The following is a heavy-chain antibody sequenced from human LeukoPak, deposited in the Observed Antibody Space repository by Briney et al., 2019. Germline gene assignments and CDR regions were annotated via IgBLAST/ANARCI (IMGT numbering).Heavy chain of an antibody. D-gene: IGHD2-21*02. V-gene: IGHV3-33*01. CDR1: GFTFSSYG. Sequence: PGRSLRLSCAASGFTFSSYGMHWVRQAPGKGLEWVAVIWYDGSNKYYADSVKGRFTFSRDNSKNTLYLQMKSLRAEDTAVYYCARGTALNSYYFDYWGQGTLVTVSS. J-gene: IGHJ4*02. CDR2: IWYDGSNK. CDR3: ARGTALNSYYFDY.